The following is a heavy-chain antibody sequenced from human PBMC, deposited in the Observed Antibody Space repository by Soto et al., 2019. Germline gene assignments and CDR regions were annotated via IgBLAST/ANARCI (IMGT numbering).Heavy chain of an antibody. D-gene: IGHD6-19*01. Sequence: SETLSLTCTVSGGSMNSYYWSWIRQPPGKGLEWIGYIYYSGGTNYNPSLNSRVTISVDTSKNQFSLEVNSVTAADTALYYCARVASGGGVAAAIDYWGQGTLVTVSS. V-gene: IGHV4-59*01. CDR3: ARVASGGGVAAAIDY. CDR2: IYYSGGT. CDR1: GGSMNSYY. J-gene: IGHJ4*02.